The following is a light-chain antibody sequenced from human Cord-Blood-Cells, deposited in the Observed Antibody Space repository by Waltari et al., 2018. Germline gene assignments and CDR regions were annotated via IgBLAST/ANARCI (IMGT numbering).Light chain of an antibody. CDR3: QQRYSTPRWT. V-gene: IGKV1-39*01. Sequence: DIQMTQSPSSLSASVGDRVTITCRASQSISSYLNWYQQKPGKAPKLLLYAASSLKSGVPSRLSGSGCGTEYTLTISSLQPEDVATDYCQQRYSTPRWTFGQGTKVEIK. J-gene: IGKJ1*01. CDR1: QSISSY. CDR2: AAS.